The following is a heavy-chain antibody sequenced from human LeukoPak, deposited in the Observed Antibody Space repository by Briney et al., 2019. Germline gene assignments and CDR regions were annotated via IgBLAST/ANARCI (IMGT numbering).Heavy chain of an antibody. J-gene: IGHJ6*03. CDR1: GFTFSGSA. CDR2: IRSKANSYAT. D-gene: IGHD2-21*01. Sequence: GESLKISCAASGFTFSGSAMHWVRQASGKGLEWVGRIRSKANSYATAYAASVKGRFTISRDDSKNTAYLQMNSLKTGDTAVYYCMIRGGDYYYYYMDVWGKGTTVTVSS. V-gene: IGHV3-73*01. CDR3: MIRGGDYYYYYMDV.